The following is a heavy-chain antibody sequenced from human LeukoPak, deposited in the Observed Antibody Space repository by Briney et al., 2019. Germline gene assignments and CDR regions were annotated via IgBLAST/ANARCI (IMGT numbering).Heavy chain of an antibody. Sequence: ASGGTFSSYTISWVRQAPGQGLEWMGGIIPILGIANYAQKFQGRVTITADKSTSTAYMELSSLRSEDTAVYYCARKLGDYKTGDYYYGMDVWGQGTTVTVSS. V-gene: IGHV1-69*02. CDR1: GGTFSSYT. CDR2: IIPILGIA. J-gene: IGHJ6*02. D-gene: IGHD4-17*01. CDR3: ARKLGDYKTGDYYYGMDV.